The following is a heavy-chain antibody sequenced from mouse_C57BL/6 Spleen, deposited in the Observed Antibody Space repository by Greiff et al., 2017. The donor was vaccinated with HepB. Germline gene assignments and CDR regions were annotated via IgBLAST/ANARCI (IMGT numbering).Heavy chain of an antibody. CDR2: ISSGSSTI. J-gene: IGHJ2*01. V-gene: IGHV5-17*01. Sequence: EVQLVESGGGLVKPGGSLKLSCAASGFTFSDYGMHWVRQAPEKGLEWVAYISSGSSTIYYADTVKGRFTISRDNAKNTLFLQMTSLRSEDTAMYYCARRSNYLFYYFDYWGQGTTLTVSS. CDR1: GFTFSDYG. CDR3: ARRSNYLFYYFDY. D-gene: IGHD2-5*01.